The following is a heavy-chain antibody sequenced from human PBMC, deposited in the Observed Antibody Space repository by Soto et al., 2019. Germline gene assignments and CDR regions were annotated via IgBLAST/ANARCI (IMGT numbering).Heavy chain of an antibody. CDR3: ARVGSGYFDSSGYSDY. V-gene: IGHV4-30-2*01. Sequence: QLQLQESGSGLVKPSQTLSLTCAVSGGSISSGAYSWSWIRQPPGKGLEWIGYIYHSGSTYYNPSVTSRVTISVDRSKNQFSLKLSSVTAADTAVYYCARVGSGYFDSSGYSDYWGQGTLVTVSS. D-gene: IGHD3-22*01. CDR2: IYHSGST. CDR1: GGSISSGAYS. J-gene: IGHJ4*02.